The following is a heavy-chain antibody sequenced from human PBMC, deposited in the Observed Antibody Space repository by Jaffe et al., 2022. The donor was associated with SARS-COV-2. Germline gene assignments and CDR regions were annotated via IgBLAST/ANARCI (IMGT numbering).Heavy chain of an antibody. Sequence: QVQLVESGGGVVQPGRSLRLSCAASGFPFTSYAIHWARQAPGKEPQWLAVISGDGTAQYYADAVKGRFTISRDNSKNTLYLQMNNLRAEDTAVYYCVKEQARTSYNDYWGHGTLVTVSS. CDR2: ISGDGTAQ. D-gene: IGHD1-1*01. CDR1: GFPFTSYA. CDR3: VKEQARTSYNDY. V-gene: IGHV3-30*18. J-gene: IGHJ4*01.